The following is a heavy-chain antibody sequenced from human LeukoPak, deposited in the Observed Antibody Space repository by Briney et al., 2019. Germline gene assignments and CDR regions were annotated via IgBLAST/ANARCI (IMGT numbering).Heavy chain of an antibody. V-gene: IGHV4-59*02. CDR2: IYHTGST. CDR3: ARDKRVAVAGTYIYYYYMDV. D-gene: IGHD6-19*01. Sequence: PSETLSLTCTISGGSVSDYYWGWIRQSPGKGLEWIGYIYHTGSTSYSPSLKSRVTISADTSQNQFSLKLSSVTAADTAVYYCARDKRVAVAGTYIYYYYMDVWGNGTTVTISS. J-gene: IGHJ6*03. CDR1: GGSVSDYY.